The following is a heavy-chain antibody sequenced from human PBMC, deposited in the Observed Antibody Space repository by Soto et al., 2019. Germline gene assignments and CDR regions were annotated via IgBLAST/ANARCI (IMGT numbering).Heavy chain of an antibody. Sequence: PGGSLRLSCAASGFTFSSYGMHWVRQAPGKGLEWVAVISYDGSSKYYADSVKGRFTISRDNSKNTLYLQMNSLRAEDTAVYYCAKDAGGYSNHYGMDVWGQGTTVTVSS. D-gene: IGHD4-4*01. CDR1: GFTFSSYG. V-gene: IGHV3-30*18. CDR2: ISYDGSSK. J-gene: IGHJ6*02. CDR3: AKDAGGYSNHYGMDV.